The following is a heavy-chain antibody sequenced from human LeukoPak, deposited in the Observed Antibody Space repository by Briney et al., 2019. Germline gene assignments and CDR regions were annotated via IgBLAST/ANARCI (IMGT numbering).Heavy chain of an antibody. J-gene: IGHJ4*02. CDR2: IWHSGNT. CDR3: SFYNHGWYFEY. CDR1: GGFISSSTW. V-gene: IGHV4/OR15-8*02. Sequence: SETLSLTCAVSGGFISSSTWWSWVRQPPGKGLEWIGEIWHSGNTNYNPSLNDRVTISIDKSMNQFSLKLRSVTAADAAIYYCSFYNHGWYFEYWGQGTLVTVSS. D-gene: IGHD3-10*01.